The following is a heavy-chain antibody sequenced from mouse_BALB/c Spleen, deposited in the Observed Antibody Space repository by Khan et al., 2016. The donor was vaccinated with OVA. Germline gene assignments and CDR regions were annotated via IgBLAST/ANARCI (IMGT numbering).Heavy chain of an antibody. CDR2: ISSGSTYT. Sequence: EVELVESGGGLVKPGGSLKLSCAASGFSFSSYTMSWVRQTPEKRLEWVATISSGSTYTYYPDSVKGRFTISRDHVKTTLFLQMSSLTSEDTDMYYCTRDGNYAHWYFDVWGAGTTVTVSS. J-gene: IGHJ1*01. D-gene: IGHD2-1*01. CDR1: GFSFSSYT. V-gene: IGHV5-6-4*01. CDR3: TRDGNYAHWYFDV.